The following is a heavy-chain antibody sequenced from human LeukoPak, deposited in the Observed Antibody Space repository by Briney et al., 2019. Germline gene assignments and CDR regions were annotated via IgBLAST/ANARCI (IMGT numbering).Heavy chain of an antibody. CDR3: ARHASRTSFYYYLGMDG. Sequence: SETLSLTCTVSGGSISSYYWSWIRQPPGKGLEWIGYIYYSGGTNYNPSLKSRVTISVDTSKNQFSLKLSSVTAADTAVYYCARHASRTSFYYYLGMDGRGQGTTVTVSS. J-gene: IGHJ6*02. CDR1: GGSISSYY. V-gene: IGHV4-59*08. CDR2: IYYSGGT. D-gene: IGHD2-2*01.